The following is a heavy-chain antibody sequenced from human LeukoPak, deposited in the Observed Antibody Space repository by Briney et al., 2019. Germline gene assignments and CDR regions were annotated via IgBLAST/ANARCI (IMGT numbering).Heavy chain of an antibody. D-gene: IGHD6-13*01. CDR2: FDPEDGET. CDR1: GYTLTELS. V-gene: IGHV1-24*01. Sequence: ASVKVSCKVSGYTLTELSMHWVRQAPGKGLGWMGGFDPEDGETIYAQKFQGRVTMTEDTSTDTAYMELSSLRSEDTAVYYCATESIAAAGPPGLFDYWGQGTLVTVSS. J-gene: IGHJ4*02. CDR3: ATESIAAAGPPGLFDY.